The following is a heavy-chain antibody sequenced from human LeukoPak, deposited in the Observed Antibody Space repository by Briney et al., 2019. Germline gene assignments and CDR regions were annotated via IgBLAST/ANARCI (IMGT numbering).Heavy chain of an antibody. CDR2: ISYDGSNK. D-gene: IGHD6-6*01. V-gene: IGHV3-30*04. J-gene: IGHJ4*02. CDR3: ARAPYSSSKNLFDY. Sequence: PGGSLRLSCAASGFTFSSCAMHWVRQAPGKGLEWVAVISYDGSNKYYADSVKGRFTISRDNSKNTLYLQMNSLRAEDTAVYYCARAPYSSSKNLFDYWGQGTLVTVSS. CDR1: GFTFSSCA.